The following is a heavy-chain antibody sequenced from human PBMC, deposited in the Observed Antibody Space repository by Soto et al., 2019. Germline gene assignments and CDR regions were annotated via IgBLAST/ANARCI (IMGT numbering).Heavy chain of an antibody. Sequence: GRYRRHSWAASGVALWTYAMNGGRQAPGKGLEWVSAISGSASNTYYADSVKGRFTISRDNSTDTLYLHLSGLRAEDTAIYYCAKGVLINCYSDGQGLLYYCGQGTPVPVYS. CDR3: AKGVLINCYSDGQGLLYY. V-gene: IGHV3-23*01. D-gene: IGHD2-15*01. CDR2: ISGSASNT. J-gene: IGHJ4*02. CDR1: GVALWTYA.